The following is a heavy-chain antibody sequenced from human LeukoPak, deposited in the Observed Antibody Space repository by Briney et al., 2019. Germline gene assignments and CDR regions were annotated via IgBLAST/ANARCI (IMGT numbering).Heavy chain of an antibody. CDR1: GFTFSSYS. CDR3: ARLYYDFLSGAFDI. Sequence: KAGGSLRLSCAASGFTFSSYSMNWVRQAPGKGLEWVSSISSSSSYIYYADSVKGRVTISIDNAKNSLYLQMNSLRAEDTAVYYCARLYYDFLSGAFDIWGQGTMVTVSS. J-gene: IGHJ3*02. V-gene: IGHV3-21*01. D-gene: IGHD3-3*01. CDR2: ISSSSSYI.